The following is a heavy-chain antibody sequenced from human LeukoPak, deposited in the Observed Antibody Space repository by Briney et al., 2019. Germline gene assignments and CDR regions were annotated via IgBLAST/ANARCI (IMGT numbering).Heavy chain of an antibody. CDR2: IWHDGSNK. CDR3: AGGSGISDF. J-gene: IGHJ4*02. V-gene: IGHV3-33*01. CDR1: GSTFSNYG. D-gene: IGHD1-26*01. Sequence: PGGSLRLSCAASGSTFSNYGMHWVRQAPGKGLEWVALIWHDGSNKYYADSVKGRFTISRDNSKNTLYLQMNSLRAEDTAVYYCAGGSGISDFWGQGTLVTVSS.